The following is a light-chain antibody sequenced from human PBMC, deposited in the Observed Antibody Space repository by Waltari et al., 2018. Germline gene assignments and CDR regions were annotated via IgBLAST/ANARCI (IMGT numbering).Light chain of an antibody. Sequence: IVLTQSPVTLSLSPGERATLSCRASHSVSRYLAWYHQRTGQAPRLLIFDASFMATGMPARFSDSGSETDFTLTISSLDPEDCAVYYCQRRSNWPLTFCGVTKVEIK. CDR3: QRRSNWPLT. CDR2: DAS. CDR1: HSVSRY. J-gene: IGKJ4*01. V-gene: IGKV3-11*01.